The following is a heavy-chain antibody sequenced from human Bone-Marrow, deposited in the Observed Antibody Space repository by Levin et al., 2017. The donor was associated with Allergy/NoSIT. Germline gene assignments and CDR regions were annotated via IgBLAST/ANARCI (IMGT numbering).Heavy chain of an antibody. D-gene: IGHD1-20*01. CDR2: VYYTGST. Sequence: RSQTLSLTCTVSGDSISRNKYYWGWIRQPPGKGLEWIGSVYYTGSTYYDPSLRSRVTMSVDTSKNQFSLKLSSVTAADTAVYYCASGSCITTDCIYYYAMDVWGQGTTVTVSS. CDR1: GDSISRNKYY. CDR3: ASGSCITTDCIYYYAMDV. J-gene: IGHJ6*02. V-gene: IGHV4-39*01.